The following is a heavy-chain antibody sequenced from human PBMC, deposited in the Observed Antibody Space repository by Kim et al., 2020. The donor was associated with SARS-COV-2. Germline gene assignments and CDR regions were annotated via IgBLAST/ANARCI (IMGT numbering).Heavy chain of an antibody. J-gene: IGHJ4*02. CDR3: AADDSSGPERY. Sequence: GGSLRLSCAASGFTFSSHGIHWVRQAPGKGLEWVAIISYDGSNKYYADSVKGRFTISRDNSKNTLYLQMNSLRAEDTAVYYCAADDSSGPERYWGQGTLVTVSS. D-gene: IGHD3-22*01. CDR2: ISYDGSNK. CDR1: GFTFSSHG. V-gene: IGHV3-30*03.